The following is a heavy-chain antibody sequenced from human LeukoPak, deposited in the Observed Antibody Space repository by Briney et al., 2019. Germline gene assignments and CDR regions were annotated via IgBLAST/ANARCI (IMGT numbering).Heavy chain of an antibody. CDR1: GFTFSSYG. CDR2: IWYDGSNK. J-gene: IGHJ4*02. V-gene: IGHV3-33*01. CDR3: AIDRSTTAVDN. D-gene: IGHD1-26*01. Sequence: PGGSLRLSCAASGFTFSSYGMHWIRQAPGRGLEWVAVIWYDGSNKYYADSVKGRFTISRDNSKNTLYLQINGLRAEDTAVYYCAIDRSTTAVDNWGQGTLVTVSS.